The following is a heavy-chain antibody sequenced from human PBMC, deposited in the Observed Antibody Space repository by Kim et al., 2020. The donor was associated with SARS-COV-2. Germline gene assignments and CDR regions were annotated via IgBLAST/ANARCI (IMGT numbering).Heavy chain of an antibody. CDR1: GFTFSDYV. D-gene: IGHD3-10*01. CDR3: AKYFGSGKFFHY. Sequence: GGSLRLSCAASGFTFSDYVMSWVRQAPGKGLEWVSSVIASGTSTYYADSVKGRFTISRGNSRNTLSLQMNSLRAEDTAIYFCAKYFGSGKFFHYWGQGTLVTVSS. V-gene: IGHV3-23*01. CDR2: VIASGTST. J-gene: IGHJ4*02.